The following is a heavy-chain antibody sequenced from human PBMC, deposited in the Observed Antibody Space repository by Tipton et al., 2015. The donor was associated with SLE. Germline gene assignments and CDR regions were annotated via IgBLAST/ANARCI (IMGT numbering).Heavy chain of an antibody. CDR2: INHSGST. Sequence: TLSLTCTVSGGSISSSRYYWSWIRQPPGKGLEWIGEINHSGSTNYNSSLKSRVTISGDTSKNQFSLRLSSVTAADTAVYYCASVAAAGSSSWFDPWGQGTLFT. V-gene: IGHV4-39*07. CDR1: GGSISSSRYY. D-gene: IGHD6-13*01. CDR3: ASVAAAGSSSWFDP. J-gene: IGHJ5*02.